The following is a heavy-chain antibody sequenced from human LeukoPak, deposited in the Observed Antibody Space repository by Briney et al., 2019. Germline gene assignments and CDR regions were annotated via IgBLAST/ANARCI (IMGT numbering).Heavy chain of an antibody. V-gene: IGHV4-59*01. CDR1: GGSISSYY. Sequence: PSETLSLTCTVSGGSISSYYWSWIRQPPGKGLEWIGYIYYSGSTNYNPSLKRRVTISVDASKNQFHLKLSSSTAADTAWAYCARDGIRRGYSYGSNYYYYYYMDVWGKGTPVTVSS. CDR3: ARDGIRRGYSYGSNYYYYYYMDV. D-gene: IGHD5-18*01. CDR2: IYYSGST. J-gene: IGHJ6*03.